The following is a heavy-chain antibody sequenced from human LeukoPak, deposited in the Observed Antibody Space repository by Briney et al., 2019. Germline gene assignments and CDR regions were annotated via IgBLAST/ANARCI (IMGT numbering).Heavy chain of an antibody. CDR3: AKVGPFPPYCSSTSCYKRPVGEYFQH. CDR1: GFTFSSYA. V-gene: IGHV3-23*01. J-gene: IGHJ1*01. CDR2: ISGSGGST. D-gene: IGHD2-2*02. Sequence: PGGSLRLSCAASGFTFSSYAMSWVRQAPGKGLEWVSAISGSGGSTYYADSVKGRFTISRDNSKNTLYLQMNSLRAEDTAVYYCAKVGPFPPYCSSTSCYKRPVGEYFQHWGQGTLVTVSS.